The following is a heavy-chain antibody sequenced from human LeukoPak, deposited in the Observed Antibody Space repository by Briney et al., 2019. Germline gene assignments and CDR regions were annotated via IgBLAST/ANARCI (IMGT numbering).Heavy chain of an antibody. CDR2: IKQDGSEK. D-gene: IGHD6-19*01. J-gene: IGHJ6*02. CDR3: ARDRRYSSGWYDYYGMDV. V-gene: IGHV3-7*03. CDR1: GFTFSSYW. Sequence: GGSLRLSCAASGFTFSSYWMSWVRQAPGKGLEWVANIKQDGSEKYYVDSVKGRFTISRDNAKNSLYLQMNSLRAEDTAVYYCARDRRYSSGWYDYYGMDVWGQGTTVTVSS.